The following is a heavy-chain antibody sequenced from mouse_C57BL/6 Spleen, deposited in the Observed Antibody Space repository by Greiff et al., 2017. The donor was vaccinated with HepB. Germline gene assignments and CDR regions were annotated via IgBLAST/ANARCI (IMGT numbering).Heavy chain of an antibody. CDR1: GYTFTSYG. CDR2: IYPRSGNT. D-gene: IGHD3-2*02. J-gene: IGHJ4*01. V-gene: IGHV1-81*01. Sequence: QVHVKQSGAELARPGASVKLSCKASGYTFTSYGISWVKQRTGQGLEWIGEIYPRSGNTYYNEKFKGKATLTADKSSSTAYMELRSLTSEDSAVYFCARSAAQATYAMDYWGQGTSVTVSS. CDR3: ARSAAQATYAMDY.